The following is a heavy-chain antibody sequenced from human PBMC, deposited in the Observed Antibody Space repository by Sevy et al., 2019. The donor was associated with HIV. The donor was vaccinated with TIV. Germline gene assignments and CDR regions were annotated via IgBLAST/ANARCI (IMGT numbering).Heavy chain of an antibody. CDR2: IRGKRNGETK. CDR3: TRVEGAADWGMDV. D-gene: IGHD1-26*01. V-gene: IGHV3-49*04. Sequence: GGSLRLSCSPSGFIFGDYTVSWVRQAPGKGLEWIAFIRGKRNGETKEYAASVRGRFTISRDDSKSIAYLHMNSLETADTAVYYCTRVEGAADWGMDVWGQGTTVTVSS. CDR1: GFIFGDYT. J-gene: IGHJ6*02.